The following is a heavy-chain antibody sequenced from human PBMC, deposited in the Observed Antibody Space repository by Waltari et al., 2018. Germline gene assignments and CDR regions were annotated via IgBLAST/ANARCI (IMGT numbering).Heavy chain of an antibody. Sequence: QVQLVESGGGVVQPGRSLRLSCAASGFPFSRNALHWVRQAPGKGLEWVAVISYDGSNKYYADSVKGRFTISRDNSKNTLYLQMNSLRAEDTAVYYCARDFLVTSTTSVYWGQGTLVTVSS. J-gene: IGHJ4*02. D-gene: IGHD2-2*01. V-gene: IGHV3-30-3*01. CDR3: ARDFLVTSTTSVY. CDR2: ISYDGSNK. CDR1: GFPFSRNA.